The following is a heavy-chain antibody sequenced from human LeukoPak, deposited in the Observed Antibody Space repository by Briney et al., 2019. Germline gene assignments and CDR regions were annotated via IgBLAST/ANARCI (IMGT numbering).Heavy chain of an antibody. V-gene: IGHV4-39*01. CDR2: IYYSGST. CDR3: ARRDNGMDV. J-gene: IGHJ6*02. Sequence: SETLSLTCTVSGGSISSSSYYWGWIRQPPGKGLEWIGSIYYSGSTYYNPSLKSRVTISVDTSKNQFSLKLSSATAADTAVYYCARRDNGMDVWGQGTTVTVSS. CDR1: GGSISSSSYY. D-gene: IGHD2-15*01.